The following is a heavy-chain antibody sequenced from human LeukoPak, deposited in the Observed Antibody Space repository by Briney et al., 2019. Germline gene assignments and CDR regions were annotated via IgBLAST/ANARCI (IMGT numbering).Heavy chain of an antibody. Sequence: PSETLSLTCTVSGGSISSYYWSWIRQPPGKGLEWIGYIYYSGSTNYNPSLKSRVTISVDTSKNQFSLKLSSVTAADTAVYYCARVRVAAGTVDYWGQGTLVTVSS. J-gene: IGHJ4*02. V-gene: IGHV4-59*01. CDR1: GGSISSYY. CDR2: IYYSGST. D-gene: IGHD6-13*01. CDR3: ARVRVAAGTVDY.